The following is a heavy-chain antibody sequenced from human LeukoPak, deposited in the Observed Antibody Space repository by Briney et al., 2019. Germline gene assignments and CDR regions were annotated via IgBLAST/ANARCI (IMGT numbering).Heavy chain of an antibody. CDR1: GFTFSRHG. CDR3: AKDRGDYDLDY. CDR2: IQYDESSK. J-gene: IGHJ4*02. V-gene: IGHV3-30*02. D-gene: IGHD4-17*01. Sequence: PGGSLRLSCAASGFTFSRHGMHWVRQAPGKGLEWVAFIQYDESSKYYADSVKGRFTISRDNSKNTLYLQMNSLRAEDTAVYYCAKDRGDYDLDYWGQGTLVTVSS.